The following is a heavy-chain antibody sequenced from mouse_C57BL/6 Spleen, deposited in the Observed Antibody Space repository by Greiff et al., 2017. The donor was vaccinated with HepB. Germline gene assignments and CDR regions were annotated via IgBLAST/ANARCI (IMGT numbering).Heavy chain of an antibody. Sequence: EVKLVESGEGLVKPGGSLKLSCAASGFTFSSYAMSWVRQTPEKRLEWVAYISSGGDYIYYADTVKGRFTISRDNARNTLYLQMSSLNSEDTAMYYCTRGLGRYYFDYWGQGTTLTVSS. CDR1: GFTFSSYA. D-gene: IGHD4-1*01. J-gene: IGHJ2*01. CDR2: ISSGGDYI. V-gene: IGHV5-9-1*02. CDR3: TRGLGRYYFDY.